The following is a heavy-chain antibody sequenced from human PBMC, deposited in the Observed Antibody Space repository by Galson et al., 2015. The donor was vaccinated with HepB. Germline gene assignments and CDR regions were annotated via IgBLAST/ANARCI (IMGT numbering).Heavy chain of an antibody. CDR1: GFTFGDYA. V-gene: IGHV3-49*03. J-gene: IGHJ5*02. Sequence: SLRLSCAASGFTFGDYAMSWFRQAPGKGLEWVGFIRSKAYGGTTEYAASVKGRFTISRDDSKSIAYLQMNSLKTEDTAVYYCTREPRTDVVVVPAEWFDPWGQGTLVTVSS. CDR3: TREPRTDVVVVPAEWFDP. CDR2: IRSKAYGGTT. D-gene: IGHD2-2*01.